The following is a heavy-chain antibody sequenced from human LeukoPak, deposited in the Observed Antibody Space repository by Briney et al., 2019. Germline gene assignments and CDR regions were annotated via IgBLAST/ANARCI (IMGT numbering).Heavy chain of an antibody. CDR3: ARLDEYSSSSTYYYYYYYMDV. D-gene: IGHD6-6*01. CDR2: IYPGDSDT. CDR1: GYSFTSYW. J-gene: IGHJ6*03. Sequence: GESLKITCKGSGYSFTSYWIGWVRQMPGKGLGWMGIIYPGDSDTRYSPSFQGQVTISADKSISTAYLQWSSLKASDTAMYYCARLDEYSSSSTYYYYYYYMDVWGKGTTVTVSS. V-gene: IGHV5-51*01.